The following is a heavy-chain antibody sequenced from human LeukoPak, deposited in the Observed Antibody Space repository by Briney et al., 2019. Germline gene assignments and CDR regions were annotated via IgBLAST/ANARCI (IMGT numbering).Heavy chain of an antibody. CDR3: ARDQYGSYGYVGYFDY. CDR1: GGSISSGGYS. Sequence: SETLSLTCAVSGGSISSGGYSWSWIRQPPGKGLEWIGYIYHSGSAYYNPSLKSRVTISVDRSKNQFSLKLSSVTAADTAVYYCARDQYGSYGYVGYFDYWGQGTLVTVSS. D-gene: IGHD5-18*01. CDR2: IYHSGSA. V-gene: IGHV4-30-2*01. J-gene: IGHJ4*02.